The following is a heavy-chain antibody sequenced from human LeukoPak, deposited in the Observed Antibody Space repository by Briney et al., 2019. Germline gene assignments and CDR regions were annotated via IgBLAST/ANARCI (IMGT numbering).Heavy chain of an antibody. D-gene: IGHD1-26*01. Sequence: GGSLRLSCAGSEFTFSSYSMHWVRQAPGKGLEWVSSISGRSDDIYYADSVQGRFTISRDNSKNSLYLQMKSLRAEDTALYYCAKRDYHDYSGFDYWGQGTLVTVSS. CDR1: EFTFSSYS. J-gene: IGHJ4*02. V-gene: IGHV3-21*01. CDR2: ISGRSDDI. CDR3: AKRDYHDYSGFDY.